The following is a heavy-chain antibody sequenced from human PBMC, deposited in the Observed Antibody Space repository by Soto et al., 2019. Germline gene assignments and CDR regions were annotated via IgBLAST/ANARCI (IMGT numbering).Heavy chain of an antibody. D-gene: IGHD3-10*01. CDR3: ARRGGFGNHHADYYYGMDV. Sequence: PGESLKISCKGSGYSFTSYWISWVRQMPGKGLEWMGRIDPSDSYTNYSPSFQGHVTISADKSISTAYLQWSSLKASDTAMYYCARRGGFGNHHADYYYGMDVWGQGTTVTVSS. CDR1: GYSFTSYW. V-gene: IGHV5-10-1*01. CDR2: IDPSDSYT. J-gene: IGHJ6*02.